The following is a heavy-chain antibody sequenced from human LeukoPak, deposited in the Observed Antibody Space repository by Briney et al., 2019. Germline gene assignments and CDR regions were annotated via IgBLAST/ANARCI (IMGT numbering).Heavy chain of an antibody. CDR3: ARIKPNDYGDYVGAFDI. Sequence: GGSLRLSCAASGFTFSSYGMHWVRQAPGKGLEWVAVIWYDGSNKYYADSVKGRFTISRDNSKNTLYLQMNSLRAEDTAVYYCARIKPNDYGDYVGAFDIWGQGTMVTVSS. J-gene: IGHJ3*02. CDR1: GFTFSSYG. D-gene: IGHD4-17*01. CDR2: IWYDGSNK. V-gene: IGHV3-33*01.